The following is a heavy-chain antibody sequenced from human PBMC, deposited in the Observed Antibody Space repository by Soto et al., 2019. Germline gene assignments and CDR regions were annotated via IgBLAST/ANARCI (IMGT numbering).Heavy chain of an antibody. D-gene: IGHD2-21*02. CDR2: INPNSGGT. V-gene: IGHV1-2*02. Sequence: ASVKVSCKASGYTFTGYYMHWVRQAPGQGLEWMGWINPNSGGTNYAQKFQGRVTMTRDTSISTAYMELSRLRSDDTAVYYCARDLVTKGVYYYYSGMDVWGHGTTVTVSS. J-gene: IGHJ6*02. CDR1: GYTFTGYY. CDR3: ARDLVTKGVYYYYSGMDV.